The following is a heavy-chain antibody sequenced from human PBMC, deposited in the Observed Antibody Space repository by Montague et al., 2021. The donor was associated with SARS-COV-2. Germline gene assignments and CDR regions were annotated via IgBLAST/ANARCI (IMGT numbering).Heavy chain of an antibody. Sequence: TLSLTCIVSGGSISSGGYYWSWIRQHPGKGLEWIGYIYYSGSTYYNPSLKSRVTISVDTSKNQFSLKLSSVTAADTAVYYCARVNTVRVYWFDPWGQGTLVTVSS. CDR1: GGSISSGGYY. V-gene: IGHV4-31*03. CDR3: ARVNTVRVYWFDP. CDR2: IYYSGST. D-gene: IGHD4-11*01. J-gene: IGHJ5*02.